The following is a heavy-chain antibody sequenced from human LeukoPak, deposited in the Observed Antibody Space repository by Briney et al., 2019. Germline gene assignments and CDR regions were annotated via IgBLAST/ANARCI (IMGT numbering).Heavy chain of an antibody. J-gene: IGHJ4*02. CDR2: ISGSGGST. CDR1: GFTFSSYA. V-gene: IGHV3-23*01. D-gene: IGHD1-26*01. CDR3: AKDLGRYRNNFFDY. Sequence: PGGSLRLSCAASGFTFSSYAMSWVSQAPGKGLEWVSAISGSGGSTYYADSVKGRFTISRDDSKNTLYLQMNSLRADDTAVYYCAKDLGRYRNNFFDYWGQGNLVTVSS.